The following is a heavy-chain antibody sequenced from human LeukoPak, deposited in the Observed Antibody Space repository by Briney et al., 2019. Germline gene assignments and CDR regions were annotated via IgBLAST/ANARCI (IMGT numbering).Heavy chain of an antibody. CDR1: GGSISSSSYS. V-gene: IGHV4-39*01. CDR3: ARHWDPRAYYYDSSGYYTLDY. J-gene: IGHJ4*02. Sequence: SETLSLTCTVSGGSISSSSYSWGWIRQPPGKGLEWIGSIYYSGSTYYHPSLKSRVTISVDTSKNQFSLKLSSVTAADTAVYYCARHWDPRAYYYDSSGYYTLDYWGQGTLVTVSS. CDR2: IYYSGST. D-gene: IGHD3-22*01.